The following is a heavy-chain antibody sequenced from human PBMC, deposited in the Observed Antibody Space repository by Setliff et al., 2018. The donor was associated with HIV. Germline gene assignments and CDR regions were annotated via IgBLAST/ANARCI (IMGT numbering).Heavy chain of an antibody. V-gene: IGHV1-2*02. J-gene: IGHJ4*02. CDR2: INPNYGIT. CDR3: AGGRPGWYLDY. Sequence: GASVKVSCKASGYTFTDYYIHWVRQAPGQGLEWMGWINPNYGITNYAQKFQGRVTMTRDMSIKTAYMDLTSLGSDDMAIYYCAGGRPGWYLDYWGQGARVTVSS. D-gene: IGHD6-19*01. CDR1: GYTFTDYY.